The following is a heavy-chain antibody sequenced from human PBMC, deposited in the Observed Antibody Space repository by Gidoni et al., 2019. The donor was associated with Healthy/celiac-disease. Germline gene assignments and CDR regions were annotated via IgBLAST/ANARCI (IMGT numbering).Heavy chain of an antibody. CDR1: GCTVRSYA. D-gene: IGHD2-2*01. J-gene: IGHJ4*02. V-gene: IGHV3-23*01. CDR3: AKDRGYQLLGPFDY. CDR2: ISGSGGST. Sequence: EVQLLESGGGLVQPGGSLSLSCAASGCTVRSYAMRWVRQAPGKGLEWVSVISGSGGSTYYADSVKGRFTISRDNSKNTLYLQMNSLRAEDTAVYYCAKDRGYQLLGPFDYWGQGTLVTVSS.